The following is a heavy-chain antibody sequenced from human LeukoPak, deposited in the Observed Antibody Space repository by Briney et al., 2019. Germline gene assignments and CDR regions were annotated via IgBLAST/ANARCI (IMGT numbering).Heavy chain of an antibody. Sequence: PGGSLRLSCAASGFTFSSYSMNWVRQAPGKGLEWVSCISTSSSYIYYADSVKGRFTISRDNAKNSLYLQMNSLRAEDTAVYYCARLIMVRGVLSDYYHYYMDAWGKGTTVTISS. J-gene: IGHJ6*03. D-gene: IGHD3-10*01. CDR2: ISTSSSYI. V-gene: IGHV3-21*01. CDR3: ARLIMVRGVLSDYYHYYMDA. CDR1: GFTFSSYS.